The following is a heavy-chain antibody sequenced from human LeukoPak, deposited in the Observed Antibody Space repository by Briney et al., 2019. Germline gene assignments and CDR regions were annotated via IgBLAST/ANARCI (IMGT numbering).Heavy chain of an antibody. CDR1: GFTFSSYW. J-gene: IGHJ5*02. CDR2: INTDGSTI. CDR3: ARDPVAVAAPNWFDP. V-gene: IGHV3-74*01. Sequence: GGSLRLSCAPSGFTFSSYWMHWVRQAPGKGLVWVSRINTDGSTITYADSVKGRFTISRDNAKNTLYLQMNSLRGEDTAVYYCARDPVAVAAPNWFDPWGQGTLVTVSS. D-gene: IGHD6-19*01.